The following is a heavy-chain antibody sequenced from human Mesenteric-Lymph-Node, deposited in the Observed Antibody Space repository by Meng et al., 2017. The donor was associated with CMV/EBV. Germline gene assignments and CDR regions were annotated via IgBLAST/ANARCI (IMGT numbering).Heavy chain of an antibody. CDR1: GFAFSGYA. Sequence: GGSLRLSCAASGFAFSGYAMHWVRQAPGKGLEWVAVISYDGINKYYAAPVKGRFTISRDNSKNTLYLQMNSLRAEDTAVYYCAREQQLARVWTGNYYYYGMDVWGQGTTVTVSS. CDR3: AREQQLARVWTGNYYYYGMDV. D-gene: IGHD6-13*01. V-gene: IGHV3-30*04. J-gene: IGHJ6*02. CDR2: ISYDGINK.